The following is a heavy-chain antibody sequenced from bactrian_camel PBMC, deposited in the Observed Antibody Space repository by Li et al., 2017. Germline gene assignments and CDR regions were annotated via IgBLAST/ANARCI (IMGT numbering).Heavy chain of an antibody. CDR1: GFTSNKCG. D-gene: IGHD7*01. CDR3: AGFSPTVNSGGCEIPIY. J-gene: IGHJ4*01. CDR2: IDNDGST. V-gene: IGHV3S55*01. Sequence: HVQLVESGGGSVQAGGSLRLSCTAPGFTSNKCGMDWYRQAAGKEREGVAVIDNDGSTNYADSVKGRFTISKDNARTTLYLQMNGLKPEDTAMYYCAGFSPTVNSGGCEIPIYWGQGTQVTVS.